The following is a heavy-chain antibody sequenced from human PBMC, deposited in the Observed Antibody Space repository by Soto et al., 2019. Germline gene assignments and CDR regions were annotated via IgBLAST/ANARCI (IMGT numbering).Heavy chain of an antibody. V-gene: IGHV2-5*01. J-gene: IGHJ1*01. CDR3: AHRPSGWYLFAF. CDR1: GCPLSKKKMG. D-gene: IGHD6-19*01. CDR2: IYWNDDK. Sequence: PTLVSERHSLRPGLRFGGCPLSKKKMGLGWILQPPGKALEWLALIYWNDDKRYSPSLKSRLTITKDTSKNQVVLTMTNMDPVDTATYYCAHRPSGWYLFAFRGKRTLVTVFS.